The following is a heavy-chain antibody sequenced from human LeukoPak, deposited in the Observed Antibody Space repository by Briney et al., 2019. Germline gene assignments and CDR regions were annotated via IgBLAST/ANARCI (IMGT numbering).Heavy chain of an antibody. CDR2: IYHSGGS. CDR1: GVSISSGGYY. D-gene: IGHD2-8*02. J-gene: IGHJ5*02. CDR3: ARASGADEMYNWFDP. Sequence: PSETLSLTCAVSGVSISSGGYYWSRIRQPPGKGLEWIGYIYHSGGSYYNPSLKSRVTLSADRSKNQFSLKLTSVTAADTAVYYCARASGADEMYNWFDPWGQGTLVIVSS. V-gene: IGHV4-30-2*01.